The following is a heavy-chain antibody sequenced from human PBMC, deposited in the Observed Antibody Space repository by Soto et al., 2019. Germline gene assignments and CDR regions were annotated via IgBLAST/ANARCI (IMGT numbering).Heavy chain of an antibody. J-gene: IGHJ4*02. D-gene: IGHD5-12*01. Sequence: QVQLQESGPGLLKPSGTLSLTCTVSSGSITSSNWWSWVRQPPGKGLEWIGEVAHNGHSHPTSSLKSRVTISIDKSRNQFSRRLTSVTAADTAVYYCARNRYYGYDFDSWGQGTLVAVSS. V-gene: IGHV4-4*02. CDR3: ARNRYYGYDFDS. CDR1: SGSITSSNW. CDR2: VAHNGHS.